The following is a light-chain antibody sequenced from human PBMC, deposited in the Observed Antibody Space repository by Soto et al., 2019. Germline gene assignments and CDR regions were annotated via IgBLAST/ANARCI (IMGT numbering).Light chain of an antibody. CDR2: DAS. CDR3: HSRA. V-gene: IGKV1-5*01. J-gene: IGKJ5*01. Sequence: DIQRTHTASTCSPAGVHDVTVTCRASQTISRWLAWYQQKPGRAPKLLIYDASTLESGVPSRFSGSGSETEFTLTIRRLQPDDFATYFCHSRAFGQGTRLEIK. CDR1: QTISRW.